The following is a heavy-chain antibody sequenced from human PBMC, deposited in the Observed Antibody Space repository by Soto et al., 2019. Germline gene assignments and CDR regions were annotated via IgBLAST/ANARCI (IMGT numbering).Heavy chain of an antibody. Sequence: ESGGGGVQPGRSLRLSCAASGFTFSSYGMHWVRQAPGKGLEWVAVISYDGRNKYYADSVKGRFTISRDNSKNTLYLQMSSLIAEDTAVYYCVKDGSSGWPYYYGLDVWGQGTTVTVSS. CDR2: ISYDGRNK. CDR3: VKDGSSGWPYYYGLDV. J-gene: IGHJ6*02. CDR1: GFTFSSYG. V-gene: IGHV3-30*18. D-gene: IGHD6-19*01.